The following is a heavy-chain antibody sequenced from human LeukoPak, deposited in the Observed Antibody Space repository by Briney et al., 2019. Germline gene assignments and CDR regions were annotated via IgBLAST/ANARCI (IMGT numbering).Heavy chain of an antibody. D-gene: IGHD2-15*01. J-gene: IGHJ6*02. V-gene: IGHV1-18*01. CDR3: ARLGVVVVAASCGMDV. CDR2: ISAYNGNT. Sequence: ASVKVSCKASGYTFTSYGISWVRQAPGQGLEWMGWISAYNGNTNYAQKLQGRVTMTTDTSTSTAYMELRSLRSDDTAVYYCARLGVVVVAASCGMDVWGQGTTVTVSS. CDR1: GYTFTSYG.